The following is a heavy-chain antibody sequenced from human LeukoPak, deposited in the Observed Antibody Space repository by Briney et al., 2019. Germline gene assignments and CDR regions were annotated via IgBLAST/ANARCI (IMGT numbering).Heavy chain of an antibody. Sequence: SLRLSCAASGFTFSNYTMHWVRQAPGKGLEWVAVISYDGSDRYYADSVKGRLTISRDNSKNTVYLQMNSLRAEDTAVYYCARESTVTLGDYYFDYWGQGAPVTVSS. J-gene: IGHJ4*02. V-gene: IGHV3-30*04. CDR1: GFTFSNYT. CDR3: ARESTVTLGDYYFDY. CDR2: ISYDGSDR. D-gene: IGHD4-17*01.